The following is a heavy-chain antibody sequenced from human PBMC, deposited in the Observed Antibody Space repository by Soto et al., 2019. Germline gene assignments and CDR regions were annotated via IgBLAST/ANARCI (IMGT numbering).Heavy chain of an antibody. D-gene: IGHD2-15*01. CDR1: GFTFSSYA. CDR2: ISGSGGST. V-gene: IGHV3-23*01. Sequence: GGSLRLSCAASGFTFSSYAMSWVRQAPGKGLEWVSAISGSGGSTYYADSVKGRFTISRDNSKNTLYLQMNSLRAEDTAVYYWAKKDAGDYYYDMDVWGQGTTVTV. J-gene: IGHJ6*02. CDR3: AKKDAGDYYYDMDV.